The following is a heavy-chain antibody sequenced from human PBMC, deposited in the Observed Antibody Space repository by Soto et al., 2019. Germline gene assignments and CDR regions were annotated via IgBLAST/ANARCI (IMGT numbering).Heavy chain of an antibody. J-gene: IGHJ4*02. Sequence: QVRLVQSGAEVKKPGASVKVSCKASGYTFTSYGISWVRQAPGQGLEWMGWISAYNGNTNYAQKLQGRVTMTTDTSTSTAYMELRSVRSDDTAVYYCARDEPLMITFGGVIVCWLDYWGQGTLVTVSS. CDR1: GYTFTSYG. D-gene: IGHD3-16*02. V-gene: IGHV1-18*01. CDR2: ISAYNGNT. CDR3: ARDEPLMITFGGVIVCWLDY.